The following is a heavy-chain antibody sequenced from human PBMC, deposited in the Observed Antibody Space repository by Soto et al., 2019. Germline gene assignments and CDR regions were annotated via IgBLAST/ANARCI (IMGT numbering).Heavy chain of an antibody. CDR1: GFTFSTYT. CDR2: ISPSSSYI. D-gene: IGHD5-12*01. J-gene: IGHJ4*02. CDR3: ARGYSGYGSSHDF. Sequence: GGSLILSCAVSGFTFSTYTMNWVRQAPGKGLEWVSSISPSSSYIYYADSVKGRFTISRDNAKNSLYLQMNSLRAEDTAVYYCARGYSGYGSSHDFWGQGALVTVSS. V-gene: IGHV3-21*01.